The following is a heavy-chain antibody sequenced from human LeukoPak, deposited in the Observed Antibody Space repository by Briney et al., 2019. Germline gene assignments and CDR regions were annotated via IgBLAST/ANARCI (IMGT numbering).Heavy chain of an antibody. V-gene: IGHV4-34*01. CDR3: ARGVSPKGMGGRRFDY. D-gene: IGHD1-26*01. Sequence: SETLSLTCAVYGGSLSGYYWSWLRQPPGKGLEWLGEIHHSGRTNYNPSLKSRVTISVDTSKNQFSLKLSSVTAADTAVYYCARGVSPKGMGGRRFDYWGQGTLVTVSS. CDR1: GGSLSGYY. J-gene: IGHJ4*02. CDR2: IHHSGRT.